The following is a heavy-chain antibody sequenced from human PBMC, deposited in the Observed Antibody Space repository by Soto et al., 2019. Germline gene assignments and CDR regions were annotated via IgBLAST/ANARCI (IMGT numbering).Heavy chain of an antibody. V-gene: IGHV1-69*01. D-gene: IGHD2-2*01. CDR2: IIPIFGTA. CDR3: AREKVVVVPAAIPSLDYGMDV. Sequence: QVQLVQSGAEVKKPGSSVKVSCKASGGTFSSYAISWVRQAPGQGLEWMGGIIPIFGTANYAQKFQGRVTITADESTSTAYMELSSLRSEDTAAYYCAREKVVVVPAAIPSLDYGMDVWGQGTTVTVSS. J-gene: IGHJ6*02. CDR1: GGTFSSYA.